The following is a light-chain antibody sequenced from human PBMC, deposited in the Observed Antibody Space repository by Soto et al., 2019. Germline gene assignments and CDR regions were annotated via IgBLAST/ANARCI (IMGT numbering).Light chain of an antibody. CDR3: QQHYDTPLT. CDR2: WAS. J-gene: IGKJ4*01. Sequence: DIVMTQSPDSLAVSLGERATINCKSSQTILYSSNNKNYLAWYQQKPGQPPKLRIYWASTRESGVPDRFSGSGSGTDFTLTITSLQAEDVAVYYCQQHYDTPLTFGGGTKVEIK. CDR1: QTILYSSNNKNY. V-gene: IGKV4-1*01.